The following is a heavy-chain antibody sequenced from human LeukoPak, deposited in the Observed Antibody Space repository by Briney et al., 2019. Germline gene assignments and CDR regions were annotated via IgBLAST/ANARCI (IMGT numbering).Heavy chain of an antibody. CDR3: ARTPPKGDTDT. CDR2: VSPKTGGR. Sequence: GASVKVSCKASGYSFSNFHINWVRQASGQGLEWIGWVSPKTGGRGYALKFQGRVTMTSDTSETTVYMEVRSLTSEDTAVYYCARTPPKGDTDTWGQGTMVTVSS. J-gene: IGHJ5*02. D-gene: IGHD2-21*02. CDR1: GYSFSNFH. V-gene: IGHV1-8*01.